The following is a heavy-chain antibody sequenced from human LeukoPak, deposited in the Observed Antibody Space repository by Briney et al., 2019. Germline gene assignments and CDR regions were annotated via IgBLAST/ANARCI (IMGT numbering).Heavy chain of an antibody. Sequence: GGSLRLSCAASGITFISAWMNWVRQAPGKGLEWVGRIKSKTDGGTAEYAAPVKGRFIISRDDSRNTLYLQMNSLNSDDTGVYYCATALRGVGFWGQGTLVTVPS. D-gene: IGHD3-3*01. CDR2: IKSKTDGGTA. J-gene: IGHJ4*02. V-gene: IGHV3-15*01. CDR3: ATALRGVGF. CDR1: GITFISAW.